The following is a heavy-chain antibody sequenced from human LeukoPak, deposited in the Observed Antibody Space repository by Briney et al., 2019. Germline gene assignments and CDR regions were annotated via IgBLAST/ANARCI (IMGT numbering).Heavy chain of an antibody. Sequence: GASLRLSCAASGFTFSSYAMSWVRQAPGKGLEWVSAISGSGGSTYYADSVKGRFTISRDNSKNTLYLQMNSLRAEDTAVYYCAKVEGYYDSSGYRTRAVDYWGQGTLVTVSS. CDR1: GFTFSSYA. J-gene: IGHJ4*02. D-gene: IGHD3-22*01. CDR2: ISGSGGST. CDR3: AKVEGYYDSSGYRTRAVDY. V-gene: IGHV3-23*01.